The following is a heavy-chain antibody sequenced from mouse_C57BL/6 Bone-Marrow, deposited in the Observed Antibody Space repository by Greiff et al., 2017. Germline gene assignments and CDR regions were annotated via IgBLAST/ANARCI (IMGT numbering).Heavy chain of an antibody. CDR3: ARSHYYGSSHDY. D-gene: IGHD1-1*01. CDR2: IYPRSGNT. V-gene: IGHV1-81*01. Sequence: QVQLQQSGAELARPGASVKLSCKASGYTFTSYGLRWVKQRTGQGLEWIGEIYPRSGNTYYNEKFKGKATLTADKSSSTAYMQLRSLTSEDSAVYFCARSHYYGSSHDYWGQGTTLTVSS. CDR1: GYTFTSYG. J-gene: IGHJ2*01.